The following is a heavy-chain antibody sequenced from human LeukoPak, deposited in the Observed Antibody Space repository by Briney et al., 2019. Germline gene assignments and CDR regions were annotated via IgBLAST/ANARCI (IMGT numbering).Heavy chain of an antibody. CDR3: VRVFGSGSGKYYADY. CDR2: INSNGGDT. V-gene: IGHV3-64D*06. D-gene: IGHD3-10*01. J-gene: IGHJ4*02. CDR1: GFIFSSYS. Sequence: GGSLRLSCSASGFIFSSYSMHWVSQAPGKGLDYVSAINSNGGDTYYADSVKGRFTVSRDNSKNTLYLQMSSLRAEDTAIYYCVRVFGSGSGKYYADYWGQGTLVTVSS.